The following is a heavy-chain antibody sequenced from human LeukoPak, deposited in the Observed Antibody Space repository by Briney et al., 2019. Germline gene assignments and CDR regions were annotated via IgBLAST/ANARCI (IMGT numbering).Heavy chain of an antibody. CDR1: GFTFSSYA. D-gene: IGHD6-6*01. CDR3: AKDRRYSSSPSIPDY. V-gene: IGHV3-23*01. CDR2: ISGSGGST. Sequence: LLGGSLRLSCAASGFTFSSYAMSWVRQAPGKGLEWVSAISGSGGSTYYADSVKGRFTISRDNSKNTLYLQMNSLRAEDTAVYYCAKDRRYSSSPSIPDYWGQGTLVTVSS. J-gene: IGHJ4*02.